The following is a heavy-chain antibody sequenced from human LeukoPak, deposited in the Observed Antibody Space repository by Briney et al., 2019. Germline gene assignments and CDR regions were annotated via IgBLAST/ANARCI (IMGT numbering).Heavy chain of an antibody. CDR3: ARLGDGDNLRYFDY. CDR1: GFTFTNYA. J-gene: IGHJ4*02. Sequence: GGSLRLSCAASGFTFTNYAMTCVRQAPGKGLEWVSTINDSNDNTYSADSVKGRFTISRDNSKNTLYLQMNNLRAEDTAVYYCARLGDGDNLRYFDYWGQGTLVTVSS. D-gene: IGHD5-24*01. V-gene: IGHV3-23*01. CDR2: INDSNDNT.